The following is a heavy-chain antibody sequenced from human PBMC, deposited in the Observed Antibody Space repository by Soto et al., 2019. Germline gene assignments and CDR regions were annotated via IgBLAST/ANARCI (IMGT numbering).Heavy chain of an antibody. Sequence: LRLSCAASGFTFSSYEMNWVRQAPGKGLEWVSYISSSGSTIYYADSVKGRFTISRDNAKNSLYLQMNSLRAEDTAVYYCASPPEGIVGAKRYGMDVWGQGTTVTVSS. J-gene: IGHJ6*02. D-gene: IGHD1-26*01. V-gene: IGHV3-48*03. CDR3: ASPPEGIVGAKRYGMDV. CDR1: GFTFSSYE. CDR2: ISSSGSTI.